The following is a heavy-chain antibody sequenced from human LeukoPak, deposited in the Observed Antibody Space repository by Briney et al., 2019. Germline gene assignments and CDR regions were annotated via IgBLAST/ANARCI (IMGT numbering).Heavy chain of an antibody. CDR3: ARLDVDTAMVTYFDY. V-gene: IGHV3-21*01. J-gene: IGHJ4*02. CDR2: ISSSSGYI. D-gene: IGHD5-18*01. Sequence: GGSLRLSCAASGFTFSSYSMNWVRQAPGKGLEWVSSISSSSGYIYYADSVKGRFTISRDNSKNTLYLQMNSLRAEDTAVYYCARLDVDTAMVTYFDYWGQGTLVTVSS. CDR1: GFTFSSYS.